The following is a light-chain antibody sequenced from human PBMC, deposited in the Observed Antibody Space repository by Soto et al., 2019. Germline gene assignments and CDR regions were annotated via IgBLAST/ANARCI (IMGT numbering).Light chain of an antibody. J-gene: IGLJ2*01. CDR1: SSDVGGHNY. V-gene: IGLV2-8*01. CDR3: SSYAGRNNFGV. Sequence: QSVLTQPPSASGSPGQSVTISCTGTSSDVGGHNYLSWYQQHPGKALKLMIYEVSKRPSGVPDRFSGSKSGNTASLTVSGLQAEDEADYYCSSYAGRNNFGVFGGGTKLTVL. CDR2: EVS.